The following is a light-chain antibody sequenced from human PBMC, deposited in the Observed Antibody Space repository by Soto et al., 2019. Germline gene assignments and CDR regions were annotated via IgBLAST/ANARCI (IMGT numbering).Light chain of an antibody. J-gene: IGLJ1*01. CDR1: SSDVGSYKY. V-gene: IGLV2-8*01. CDR2: EVN. Sequence: QSVLTQPPSASGSPGQSVTISCTGTSSDVGSYKYVSWYQQHPGKAPKLIIYEVNKRPSGVPARFSGSKSGNTASLAVSGLQAEDEAVYYCSSYAGSSNYVFGSGTKVTV. CDR3: SSYAGSSNYV.